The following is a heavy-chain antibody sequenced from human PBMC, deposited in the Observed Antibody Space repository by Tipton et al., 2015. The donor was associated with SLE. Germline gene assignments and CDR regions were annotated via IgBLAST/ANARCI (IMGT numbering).Heavy chain of an antibody. CDR1: GGSLSGYY. D-gene: IGHD3-10*01. J-gene: IGHJ6*02. CDR3: ARGNYGSRSYYRGEDHYYGLDV. CDR2: IYHTGYR. V-gene: IGHV4-59*01. Sequence: TLSLTCSVSGGSLSGYYWSWIRQSPGKGLECIGQIYHTGYRTYNPSLKSRVTISMDTSKNQFYLKLTSVTAADSAVYYCARGNYGSRSYYRGEDHYYGLDVWGQGTTVTVSS.